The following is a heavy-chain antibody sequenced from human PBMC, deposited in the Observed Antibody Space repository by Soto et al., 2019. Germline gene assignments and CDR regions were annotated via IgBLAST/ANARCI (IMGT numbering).Heavy chain of an antibody. Sequence: EVQLLESGGGLVQPGGSLRLSCAASGFTFNNYAMNWVRQAPGRGLEWVSTISGSGITTYSADSVKVRFTISRDNSKNTLYLQMNSLRAEDTAVYYCAKYSSWSSSFFASWGQGTLVTVSS. CDR3: AKYSSWSSSFFAS. CDR2: ISGSGITT. CDR1: GFTFNNYA. D-gene: IGHD3-10*01. V-gene: IGHV3-23*01. J-gene: IGHJ4*02.